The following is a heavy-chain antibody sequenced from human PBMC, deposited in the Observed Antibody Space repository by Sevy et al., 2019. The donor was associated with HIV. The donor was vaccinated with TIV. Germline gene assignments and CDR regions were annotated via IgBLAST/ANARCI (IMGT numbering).Heavy chain of an antibody. V-gene: IGHV3-48*01. D-gene: IGHD3-22*01. CDR1: GFTFSLYS. Sequence: GGSLRLSCAASGFTFSLYSMTWVRQAPGKGPEWISYITTSSSIICYADSVKGRFTISRDNAKNSLYLQMSSLRVEDTAVYHCARSFYDSSGFSGYYHIDYWGQGTLVTVSS. J-gene: IGHJ4*02. CDR2: ITTSSSII. CDR3: ARSFYDSSGFSGYYHIDY.